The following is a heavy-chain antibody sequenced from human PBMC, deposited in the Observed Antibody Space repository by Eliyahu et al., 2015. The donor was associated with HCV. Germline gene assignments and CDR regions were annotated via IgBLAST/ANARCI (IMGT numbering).Heavy chain of an antibody. D-gene: IGHD6-13*01. V-gene: IGHV4-39*01. J-gene: IGHJ5*02. Sequence: QLQLQESGPGLVKPSETLSLTCTVSGXSISSSSYYWGWIRQPPGKGLXWIGSIYYSGSTYYNPXLKSRVTISVDTSKNQFSLKLSSVTAADTAVYYCARTMALMSIAAQGRDWFDPWGQGTLVTVSS. CDR1: GXSISSSSYY. CDR2: IYYSGST. CDR3: ARTMALMSIAAQGRDWFDP.